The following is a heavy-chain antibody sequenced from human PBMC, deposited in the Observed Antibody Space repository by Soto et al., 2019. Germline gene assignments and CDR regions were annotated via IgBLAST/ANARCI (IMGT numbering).Heavy chain of an antibody. Sequence: AGGSLRLSCAASGFTFSSYEMNWVRQAPGKGLEWVSYISSSGSTIYYADSVKGRFTISRDNAKNSLYLQMNSLRAEDTAVYYCARAPFEYSRGANLHYPINWGQGTLVTVSS. J-gene: IGHJ4*02. CDR3: ARAPFEYSRGANLHYPIN. CDR1: GFTFSSYE. V-gene: IGHV3-48*03. CDR2: ISSSGSTI. D-gene: IGHD6-6*01.